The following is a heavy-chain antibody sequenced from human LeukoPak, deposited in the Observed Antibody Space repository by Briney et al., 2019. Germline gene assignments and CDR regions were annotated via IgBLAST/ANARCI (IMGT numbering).Heavy chain of an antibody. CDR2: INPNSGGT. Sequence: GASVKVSCKASGYTFTDYYIHLVRQAPGQGLEWLGWINPNSGGTNYAQKFQGRVTITRDTSIRTAYMELSRLRSDDAAIYYCARGYYDSSGYYRGVFDLWGQGTMVTVSS. CDR1: GYTFTDYY. D-gene: IGHD3-22*01. J-gene: IGHJ3*01. CDR3: ARGYYDSSGYYRGVFDL. V-gene: IGHV1-2*02.